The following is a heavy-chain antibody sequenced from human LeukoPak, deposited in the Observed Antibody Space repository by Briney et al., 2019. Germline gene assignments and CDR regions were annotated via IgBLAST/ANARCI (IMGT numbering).Heavy chain of an antibody. CDR3: ARELLPYYYGSGSYYKVIDY. V-gene: IGHV1-2*02. J-gene: IGHJ4*02. D-gene: IGHD3-10*01. CDR2: INPNSGGT. CDR1: GYTFTSYD. Sequence: ASVKVSCKASGYTFTSYDINWVRQATGQGLEWMGWINPNSGGTNYAQKFQGRVTMTRDTSISTAYMELSRLRSDDTAVYYCARELLPYYYGSGSYYKVIDYWGQGTLVTVSS.